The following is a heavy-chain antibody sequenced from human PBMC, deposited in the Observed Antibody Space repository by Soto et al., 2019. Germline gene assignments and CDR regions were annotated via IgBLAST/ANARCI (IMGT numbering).Heavy chain of an antibody. CDR3: ARLYYYDSSGYHSDAFDI. J-gene: IGHJ3*02. CDR1: GFTFSSYE. D-gene: IGHD3-22*01. Sequence: EGSLRLSCAASGFTFSSYEMNWVRQAPGKGLEWVSYISSSGSTIYYADSVKGRFTISRDNAKNSLYLQMNSLRAEDTAVYYCARLYYYDSSGYHSDAFDIWGQGTMVTVSS. V-gene: IGHV3-48*03. CDR2: ISSSGSTI.